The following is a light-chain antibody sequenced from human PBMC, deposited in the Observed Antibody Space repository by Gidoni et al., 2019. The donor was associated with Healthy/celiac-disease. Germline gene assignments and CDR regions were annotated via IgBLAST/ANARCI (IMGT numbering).Light chain of an antibody. Sequence: EIVLTQSPATSSLSPGARATLPCRTSQLVSSYLAWYQQNPGQAPRLLIYDASNRATGIPARCRGSGSGTNFTLTNSSLEHEDFAVYYWFGPVTFGGGTKVEIK. CDR1: QLVSSY. J-gene: IGKJ4*01. V-gene: IGKV3-11*01. CDR2: DAS. CDR3: FGPVT.